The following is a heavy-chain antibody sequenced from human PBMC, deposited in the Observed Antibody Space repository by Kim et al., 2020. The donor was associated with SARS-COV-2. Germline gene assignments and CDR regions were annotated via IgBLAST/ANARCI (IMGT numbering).Heavy chain of an antibody. Sequence: SVKVSCKASGGTFSSYAISWVRQAPGQGLEWMGGIIPIFGTANYAQKFQGRVTITADESTSTAYMELSSLRSEDTAVYYCARDPRGGPNPSRDSYYYYYGMDVWGQGTTVTVSS. D-gene: IGHD2-15*01. CDR3: ARDPRGGPNPSRDSYYYYYGMDV. CDR1: GGTFSSYA. CDR2: IIPIFGTA. V-gene: IGHV1-69*13. J-gene: IGHJ6*02.